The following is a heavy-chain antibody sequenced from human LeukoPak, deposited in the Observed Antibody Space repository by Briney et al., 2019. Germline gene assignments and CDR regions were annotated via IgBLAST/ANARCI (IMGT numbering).Heavy chain of an antibody. V-gene: IGHV4-38-2*02. CDR2: LYHTGST. J-gene: IGHJ6*03. Sequence: PSETLSLTCTVSGYSLSSDYYWGWIRQPPGKGLEWIGTLYHTGSTYYNPSLKSRVTISVDTSKNQFSLKLSSVTAADTAVYYCARLHYGGNYGYYYYYMDVWGKGTTVTISS. CDR1: GYSLSSDYY. D-gene: IGHD4-23*01. CDR3: ARLHYGGNYGYYYYYMDV.